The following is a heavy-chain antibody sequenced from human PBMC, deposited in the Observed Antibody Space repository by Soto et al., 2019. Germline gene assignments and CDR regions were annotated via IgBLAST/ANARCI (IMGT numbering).Heavy chain of an antibody. CDR1: GFTVSTKY. J-gene: IGHJ4*02. Sequence: EVQLVESGGGLVQPVGSLRLSCAASGFTVSTKYMSWVRQAPGKGLEWVSVIYSGGSTFYADSVRGRFTISRDNSKNTVNLQMNSLRAEDTAVYYCARDPWAADYWGQGTLVTVSS. D-gene: IGHD3-16*01. CDR2: IYSGGST. CDR3: ARDPWAADY. V-gene: IGHV3-66*01.